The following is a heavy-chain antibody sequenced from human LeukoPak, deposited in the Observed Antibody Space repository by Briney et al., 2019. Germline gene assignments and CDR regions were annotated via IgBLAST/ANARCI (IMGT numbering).Heavy chain of an antibody. CDR2: IKQDGSEK. CDR3: ARDFDSYDFWSGYYSFYYYYGMDV. V-gene: IGHV3-7*01. CDR1: GFTFSSYW. D-gene: IGHD3-3*01. J-gene: IGHJ6*02. Sequence: GGSLRLSCAASGFTFSSYWMSWVRQAPGKGLEWVANIKQDGSEKYYVDSVKGRFTISRDNAKNSLYLQMNSLRAEDTAVYYCARDFDSYDFWSGYYSFYYYYGMDVWGQGTTVTVSS.